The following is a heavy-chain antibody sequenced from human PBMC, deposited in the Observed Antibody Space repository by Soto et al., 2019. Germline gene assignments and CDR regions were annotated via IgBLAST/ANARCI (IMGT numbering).Heavy chain of an antibody. J-gene: IGHJ4*02. CDR1: GFTFSTYA. CDR3: AKELNQQCFEY. D-gene: IGHD6-19*01. V-gene: IGHV3-23*01. CDR2: IVGTGGST. Sequence: GGSLRLSCAASGFTFSTYAMSWVRQAPGKGLEWVSGIVGTGGSTFYADSVKGRFTISRDNSKNTLYLQMNSLRPEDTAVYYCAKELNQQCFEYWGLGTLVTVSS.